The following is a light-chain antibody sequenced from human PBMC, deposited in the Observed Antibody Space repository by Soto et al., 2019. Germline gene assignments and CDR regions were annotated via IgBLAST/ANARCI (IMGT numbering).Light chain of an antibody. CDR3: QEYNGNSGLT. V-gene: IGKV1-5*03. Sequence: DIQMTQSPSTLSASVGDRVTITCRASQSISSWLAWYQQKPGKAPNLLIFSASGLERGVPSRFSGSGSGTEFTLTISSLQRDDFATYYCQEYNGNSGLTFGGGTKVEIK. CDR2: SAS. J-gene: IGKJ4*01. CDR1: QSISSW.